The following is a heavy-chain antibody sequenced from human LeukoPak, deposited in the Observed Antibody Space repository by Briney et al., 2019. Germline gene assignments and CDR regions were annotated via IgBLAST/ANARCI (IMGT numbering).Heavy chain of an antibody. CDR3: AKPRAVGVNAFFDY. J-gene: IGHJ4*02. Sequence: GGSLRLSCAASGFTFSSYGMHWVRQAPGKGLEWVSSVSGSGGSTYYADSVKGRFTISRDNSKNTLYLQMNSLRAEDTAIYYCAKPRAVGVNAFFDYWGQGTLVTVSS. V-gene: IGHV3-23*01. CDR1: GFTFSSYG. CDR2: VSGSGGST.